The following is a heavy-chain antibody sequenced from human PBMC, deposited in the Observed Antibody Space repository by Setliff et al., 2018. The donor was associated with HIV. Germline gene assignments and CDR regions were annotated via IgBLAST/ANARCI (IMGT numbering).Heavy chain of an antibody. V-gene: IGHV3-23*01. Sequence: TGGSLRLSCAGSGFTFSLYSMNWVRQAPGKGLEWVSFISGSGGSTYYADSVKGRFVISREKSKSTLYLQMNSLRAEDTAVYYCAKKTAAYTSGSWLHYWGQGTLVTVSS. D-gene: IGHD3-10*01. CDR2: ISGSGGST. J-gene: IGHJ4*02. CDR3: AKKTAAYTSGSWLHY. CDR1: GFTFSLYS.